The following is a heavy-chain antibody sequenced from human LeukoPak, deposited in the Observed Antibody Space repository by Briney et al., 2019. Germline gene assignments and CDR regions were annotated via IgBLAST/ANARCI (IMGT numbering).Heavy chain of an antibody. V-gene: IGHV4-39*07. Sequence: PSETLSLTCTVSGGSISSSNYYWGWIRQPPGKGLEWIGSIYYSGSTYYSPSLKSRVTISVDTSKNQFSLKLSSVTAADTAVYYCARELSPLWSGYYTGIYYYYYMDVWGKGTTVTISS. CDR1: GGSISSSNYY. J-gene: IGHJ6*03. D-gene: IGHD3-3*01. CDR3: ARELSPLWSGYYTGIYYYYYMDV. CDR2: IYYSGST.